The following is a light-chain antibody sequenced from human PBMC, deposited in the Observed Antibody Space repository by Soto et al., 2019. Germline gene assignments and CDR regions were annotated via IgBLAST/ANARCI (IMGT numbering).Light chain of an antibody. V-gene: IGKV3D-15*01. J-gene: IGKJ2*01. CDR1: QSVDNK. Sequence: EIVVTQSPATLSVSPGERATLSCRASQSVDNKLAWYQQKPGQAPRLLIYYASTRATGVPARFSGSGSGTEFTITISSLQSEDFAVYYCQHHNDWVKAFGQGTKLEI. CDR2: YAS. CDR3: QHHNDWVKA.